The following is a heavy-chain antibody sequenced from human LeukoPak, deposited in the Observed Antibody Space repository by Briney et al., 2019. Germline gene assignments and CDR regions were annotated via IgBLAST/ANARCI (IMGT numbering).Heavy chain of an antibody. CDR2: IIPILGIA. J-gene: IGHJ2*01. CDR3: VRTTIAVAGTGRYWYFDL. V-gene: IGHV1-69*04. D-gene: IGHD6-19*01. Sequence: ASVKVSCKASGGTFSSYAISWVRQAPGQGLEWMGRIIPILGIANYAQKFQGRVTITADKSTSTAYMELSSLRSEGTAVYYCVRTTIAVAGTGRYWYFDLWGRGTLVTVSS. CDR1: GGTFSSYA.